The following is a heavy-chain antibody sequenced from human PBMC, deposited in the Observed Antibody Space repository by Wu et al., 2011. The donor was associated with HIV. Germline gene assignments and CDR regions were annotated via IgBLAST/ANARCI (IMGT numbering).Heavy chain of an antibody. V-gene: IGHV1-69-2*01. D-gene: IGHD3-22*01. CDR1: GYRFTDYY. CDR2: IDPENGET. CDR3: ATLRVVIVTAHEGGDY. J-gene: IGHJ4*02. Sequence: DVQLVQSGAVVKKPGTTVKISCNVSGYRFTDYYIHWVQQAPGKGPEWMGLIDPENGETKYAEKFQGRLSVTADTSTNTAYMKLNNLTSADTAVYFCATLRVVIVTAHEGGDYWGQGTLVTVSS.